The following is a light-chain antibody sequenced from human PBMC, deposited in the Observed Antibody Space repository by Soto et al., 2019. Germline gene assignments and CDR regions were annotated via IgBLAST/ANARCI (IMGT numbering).Light chain of an antibody. CDR1: QSISNW. CDR2: DAS. Sequence: DIHMTQSPSTLPASVGDRVTITCRASQSISNWLAWYQQKPGKAPNLLIYDASSLQSGVPSRFSGSGSGTEFTLTISSLQPDDSATYYCQQYNSYPLTFGGGTKVDI. J-gene: IGKJ4*01. V-gene: IGKV1-5*01. CDR3: QQYNSYPLT.